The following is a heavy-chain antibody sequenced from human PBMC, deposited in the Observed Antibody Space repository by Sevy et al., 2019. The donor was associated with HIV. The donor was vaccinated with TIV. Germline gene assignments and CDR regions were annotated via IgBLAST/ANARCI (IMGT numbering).Heavy chain of an antibody. J-gene: IGHJ4*02. D-gene: IGHD3-22*01. CDR3: ATTKDYYENSGDPFDY. Sequence: ASVKVSWKVSGYTLTKLSMHWERQAPGKGLEWMGTFDPEDGETTYAQRFQGRMTMTEEKSTDPAYMELSSLRSEDTAVYYCATTKDYYENSGDPFDYWGQGTLVTVSS. CDR2: FDPEDGET. CDR1: GYTLTKLS. V-gene: IGHV1-24*01.